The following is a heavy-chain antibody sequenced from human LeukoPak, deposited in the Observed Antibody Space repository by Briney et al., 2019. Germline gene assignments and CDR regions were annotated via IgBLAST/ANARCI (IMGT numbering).Heavy chain of an antibody. CDR1: GGSITDYH. J-gene: IGHJ4*02. D-gene: IGHD6-6*01. Sequence: SETLSLTCTVSGGSITDYHWIWIRQPAGKGLEWIGRLYTSGSTNYNPSLKSRVSMSVDTSKKQFSLKLSSVTAADTAVYYCVRSSSSIFDYWGQGTLVTVSS. CDR3: VRSSSSIFDY. V-gene: IGHV4-4*07. CDR2: LYTSGST.